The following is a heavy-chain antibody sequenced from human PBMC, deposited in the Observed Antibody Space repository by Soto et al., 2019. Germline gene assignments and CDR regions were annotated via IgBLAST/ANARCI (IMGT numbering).Heavy chain of an antibody. CDR2: IYYSGST. D-gene: IGHD2-8*01. CDR3: ARVGAYCTNGLCYTAWFDP. CDR1: GGSISSGVYY. V-gene: IGHV4-31*03. Sequence: PSETLSLTCTVSGGSISSGVYYWSWIRHHPGNGLEWIGYIYYSGSTYYNPSLKSRVTISVDTSKNQFSLKLSSVTAADTAVYYCARVGAYCTNGLCYTAWFDPWGQGTMVTF. J-gene: IGHJ5*02.